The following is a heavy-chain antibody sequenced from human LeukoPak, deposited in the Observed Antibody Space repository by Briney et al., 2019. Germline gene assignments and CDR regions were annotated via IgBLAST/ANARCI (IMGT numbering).Heavy chain of an antibody. D-gene: IGHD3-9*01. Sequence: SVKVSCKASGGTFSSYAISWVRQAPGQGLEWMGGIIPIFGTANYAQKFQGRVTITADESTSTAYMELSSLRSEDTAVYYCASTTTAELRYFDWLFPDYYYYMDVWGKGTTVTISS. V-gene: IGHV1-69*13. CDR3: ASTTTAELRYFDWLFPDYYYYMDV. CDR2: IIPIFGTA. CDR1: GGTFSSYA. J-gene: IGHJ6*03.